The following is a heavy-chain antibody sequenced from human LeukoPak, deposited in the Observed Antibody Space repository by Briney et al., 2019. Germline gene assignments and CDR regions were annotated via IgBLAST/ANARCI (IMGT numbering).Heavy chain of an antibody. V-gene: IGHV3-33*06. J-gene: IGHJ5*02. CDR3: AKALYGDYNWFDP. D-gene: IGHD4-17*01. CDR1: GFTFSSYG. CDR2: IWYDGSNK. Sequence: PGGSLRLSCAASGFTFSSYGMHWVRQAPGKGLEWVAVIWYDGSNKYYADSVKGRFTISRDNSKNTLYLQMNSLRAEDTAVYYCAKALYGDYNWFDPWGQGTLVTVSS.